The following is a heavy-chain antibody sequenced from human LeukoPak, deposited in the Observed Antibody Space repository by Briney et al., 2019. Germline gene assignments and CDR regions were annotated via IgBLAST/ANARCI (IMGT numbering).Heavy chain of an antibody. CDR3: ARDRRDGYKGDFDY. D-gene: IGHD5-24*01. Sequence: SETLSLTCAVSGGSISSDSWWSWVRQPPGKGLEWIGYIYYSGSTNYNPSLKSRVTISVDTSKNQFSLKLSSVTAADTAVYYCARDRRDGYKGDFDYWGQGTLVTVSS. CDR2: IYYSGST. CDR1: GGSISSDSW. J-gene: IGHJ4*02. V-gene: IGHV4-4*02.